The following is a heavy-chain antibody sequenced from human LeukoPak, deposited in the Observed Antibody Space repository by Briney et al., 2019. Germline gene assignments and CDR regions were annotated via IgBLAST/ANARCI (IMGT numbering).Heavy chain of an antibody. CDR3: AKDRVGATLYFDF. J-gene: IGHJ4*02. D-gene: IGHD1-26*01. V-gene: IGHV3-74*01. CDR2: INSDGINT. CDR1: GFTFSNYW. Sequence: GGSLRLSCAASGFTFSNYWMHWVRQAPGKGLVWVSRINSDGINTSYADSVKGRFTISRDNSKNTLYLQMNSLRAEDTTVYYCAKDRVGATLYFDFWGQGTLLTVSS.